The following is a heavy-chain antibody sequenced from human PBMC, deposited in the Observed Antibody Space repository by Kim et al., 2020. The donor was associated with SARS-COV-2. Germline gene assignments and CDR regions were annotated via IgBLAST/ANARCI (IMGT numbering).Heavy chain of an antibody. J-gene: IGHJ4*02. CDR3: ATAKDYGDYGRFGGAPGPHYFDY. Sequence: SETLSLTCTVSGGSISSSSYYWGWIRQPPGKGLEWIGSIYYSGSTYYNPSLKSRVTISVDTSKNQFSLKLSSVTAADTAVYYCATAKDYGDYGRFGGAPGPHYFDYWGQGTLVTVSS. CDR1: GGSISSSSYY. D-gene: IGHD4-17*01. CDR2: IYYSGST. V-gene: IGHV4-39*01.